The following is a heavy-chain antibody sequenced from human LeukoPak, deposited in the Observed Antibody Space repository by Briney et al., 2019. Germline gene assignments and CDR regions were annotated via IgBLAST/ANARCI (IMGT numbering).Heavy chain of an antibody. V-gene: IGHV3-21*01. CDR3: ARDACSSTSCFPDY. CDR2: ISSGSSYI. Sequence: GGSLRLSCAPSGLIFNTYTMNWVRKAPGEGGEWVSSISSGSSYISYADSLKGRFNLSRENPKNSLSLQINTLRAEDTSVYYCARDACSSTSCFPDYWGQGTRVTVSS. CDR1: GLIFNTYT. J-gene: IGHJ4*02. D-gene: IGHD2-2*01.